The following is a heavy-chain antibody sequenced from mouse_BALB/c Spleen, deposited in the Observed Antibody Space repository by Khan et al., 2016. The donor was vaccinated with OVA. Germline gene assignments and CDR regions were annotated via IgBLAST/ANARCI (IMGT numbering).Heavy chain of an antibody. J-gene: IGHJ3*01. V-gene: IGHV1-26*01. CDR2: VNPNTDNI. CDR3: ARGYDCFAS. Sequence: VQLQQSGPDLVKPGASVKISCKASGYSFTLYYMSWVKQSHGKSLEWIGRVNPNTDNINYNQEFKGKAILTVDKSSNTAYMELRSLTSEDSAVXFCARGYDCFASWGQGTLVTVSA. D-gene: IGHD2-14*01. CDR1: GYSFTLYY.